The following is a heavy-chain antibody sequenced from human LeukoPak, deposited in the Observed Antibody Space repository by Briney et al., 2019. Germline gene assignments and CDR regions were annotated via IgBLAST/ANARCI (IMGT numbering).Heavy chain of an antibody. V-gene: IGHV4-39*07. D-gene: IGHD3-10*01. CDR3: ARIGRRTGYYYGSGSIGYFDY. CDR2: SYYSGST. J-gene: IGHJ4*02. CDR1: GGSITSSSYY. Sequence: SETLSLTCTVSGGSITSSSYYWGWIRQPPGKGLEWIGSSYYSGSTYYNPSLKRRGTISIDTSKNQFSLKLSSVTAADTAVYYCARIGRRTGYYYGSGSIGYFDYWGQGTLVTVSS.